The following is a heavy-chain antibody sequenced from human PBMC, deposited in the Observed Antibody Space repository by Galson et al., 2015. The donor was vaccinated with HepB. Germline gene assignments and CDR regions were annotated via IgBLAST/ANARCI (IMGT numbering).Heavy chain of an antibody. CDR1: GFTFSSSD. J-gene: IGHJ6*02. CDR2: IISSGDTI. Sequence: SLRLSCAASGFTFSSSDMNWVRQAPGKGLEWVSYIISSGDTIYYADSVKGRFTISRDNAKNSLYLQMNSLRDEDTAVYYCARGSSLSSSYYYSGMDVWGQGTTVTVSS. CDR3: ARGSSLSSSYYYSGMDV. V-gene: IGHV3-48*03. D-gene: IGHD2-2*01.